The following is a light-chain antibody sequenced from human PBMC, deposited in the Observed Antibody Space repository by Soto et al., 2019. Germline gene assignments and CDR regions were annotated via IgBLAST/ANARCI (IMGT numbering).Light chain of an antibody. Sequence: DIQMTKSPSSLSASVGERVTITCRASQSISNYVNWYQQKPGKAPHLLIYAASSLQSGVPSRFNGGGSVTDFTLTISSLQPEDSAIYYCQQSYSTPRTFGGGTKVEIK. J-gene: IGKJ4*01. CDR3: QQSYSTPRT. V-gene: IGKV1-39*01. CDR2: AAS. CDR1: QSISNY.